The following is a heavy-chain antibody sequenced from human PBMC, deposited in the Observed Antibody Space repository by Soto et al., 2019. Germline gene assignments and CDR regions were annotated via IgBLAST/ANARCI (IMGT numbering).Heavy chain of an antibody. CDR2: ISYDGSNK. CDR3: ARDVLYSNYYGMDV. J-gene: IGHJ6*02. V-gene: IGHV3-30-3*01. Sequence: SLRLSCAASGFTFSSYAMHWVRQAPGKGLEWVAVISYDGSNKYYADSVKGRFTISRDNSKNTLYLQMNSLRAEDTAVYYCARDVLYSNYYGMDVWGQGTTVTVSS. D-gene: IGHD4-4*01. CDR1: GFTFSSYA.